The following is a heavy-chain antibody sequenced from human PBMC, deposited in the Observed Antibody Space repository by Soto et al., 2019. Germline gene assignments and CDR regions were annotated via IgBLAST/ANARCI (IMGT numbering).Heavy chain of an antibody. CDR3: ARGYVVVVAATVFGAFDI. J-gene: IGHJ3*02. CDR1: GYTFTGYY. CDR2: INPNSGGT. D-gene: IGHD2-15*01. Sequence: ASVKVSCKASGYTFTGYYMHWVQQAPGQGLEWMGWINPNSGGTNYAQKFQGWVTMTRDTSISTAYMELSRLRSDDTAVYYCARGYVVVVAATVFGAFDIWGQGTMVTVSS. V-gene: IGHV1-2*04.